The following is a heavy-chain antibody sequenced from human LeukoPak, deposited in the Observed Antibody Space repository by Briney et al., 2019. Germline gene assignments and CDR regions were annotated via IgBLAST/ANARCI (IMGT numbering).Heavy chain of an antibody. CDR2: ISGSGGRT. CDR1: GFTFSSYA. V-gene: IGHV3-23*01. CDR3: ARERYSSGWFDY. J-gene: IGHJ4*02. Sequence: QPGGFLRLSCAASGFTFSSYAMSWVRQAPGKGLEWVSAISGSGGRTYYGDSVKGWFTNSRDNSKNTVYLQMNSLRAEDTAVYYCARERYSSGWFDYWGQGTLVTVSS. D-gene: IGHD6-19*01.